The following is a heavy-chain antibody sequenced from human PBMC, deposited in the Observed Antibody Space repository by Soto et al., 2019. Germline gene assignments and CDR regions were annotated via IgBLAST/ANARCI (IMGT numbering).Heavy chain of an antibody. J-gene: IGHJ4*02. D-gene: IGHD1-26*01. V-gene: IGHV3-30-3*01. CDR1: GFTFSRYP. CDR3: ARDLAKGGGSAGFDY. CDR2: ISYDGSEK. Sequence: PGGSLRLSCEASGFTFSRYPLHWVRQAPGKGLEWVAVISYDGSEKYPADSVKGRISISRDNSKNTLFMQMTRLTSDDTAVYYCARDLAKGGGSAGFDYWGQGTLVTVSS.